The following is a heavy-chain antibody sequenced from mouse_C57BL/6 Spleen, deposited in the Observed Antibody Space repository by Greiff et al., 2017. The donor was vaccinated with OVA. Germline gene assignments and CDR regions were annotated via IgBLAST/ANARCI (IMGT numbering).Heavy chain of an antibody. Sequence: EVQLQQSGPELVKPGASVQISCKASGYTFTDYYMNWVKQSHGKSLEWIGDINPHNGCTSYNPKFKGKATLTVDKASSTAYMELRSMTSEDSACYYCARMAMDYWGQGTSVTVSS. V-gene: IGHV1-26*01. J-gene: IGHJ4*01. CDR2: INPHNGCT. CDR3: ARMAMDY. CDR1: GYTFTDYY.